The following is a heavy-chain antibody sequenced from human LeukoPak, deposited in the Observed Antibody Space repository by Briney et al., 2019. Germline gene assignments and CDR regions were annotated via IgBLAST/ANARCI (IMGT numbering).Heavy chain of an antibody. CDR2: ISSSSSYI. J-gene: IGHJ4*02. D-gene: IGHD3-16*02. Sequence: GGSLRLSCAASGFTFSSYRMTWVRQAPGKGLEWVSSISSSSSYIYYADSVKGRFTISRDNAKNSLYLQMNSLRAEDTAVYYCARGQVMITFGGVIVKRFPDYWGQGTLVTVSS. CDR1: GFTFSSYR. CDR3: ARGQVMITFGGVIVKRFPDY. V-gene: IGHV3-21*01.